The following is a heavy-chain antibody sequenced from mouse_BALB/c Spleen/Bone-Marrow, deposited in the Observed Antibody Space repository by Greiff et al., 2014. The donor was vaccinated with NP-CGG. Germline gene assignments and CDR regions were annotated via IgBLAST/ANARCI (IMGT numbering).Heavy chain of an antibody. CDR1: GYTFTTYY. CDR3: TRGRTWDFDY. D-gene: IGHD4-1*01. Sequence: VQGVESGAELVKPGTSVKLSCKASGYTFTTYYMYWVKQRPGQGLEWIGEINPNNGGTNFKEKFKSKATLTVDKSSSTAYMQLSSLTSEDSAVYYCTRGRTWDFDYWGQGTTPTVSS. V-gene: IGHV1S81*02. J-gene: IGHJ2*01. CDR2: INPNNGGT.